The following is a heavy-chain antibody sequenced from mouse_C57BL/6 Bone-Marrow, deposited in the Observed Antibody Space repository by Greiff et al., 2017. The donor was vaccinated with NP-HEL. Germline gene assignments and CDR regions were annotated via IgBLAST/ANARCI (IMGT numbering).Heavy chain of an antibody. V-gene: IGHV1-69*01. CDR3: ARGELGLAWFAY. D-gene: IGHD4-1*01. J-gene: IGHJ3*01. CDR1: GYTFTSYW. Sequence: QVHVKQPGAELVMPGASVKLSCKASGYTFTSYWMHWVKQRPGQGLEWIGEIDPSDSYTNYNQKFKVKSTLTVDKSSSTAYMQRSSLTSEDSAVYYCARGELGLAWFAYWGQGTLVTVSA. CDR2: IDPSDSYT.